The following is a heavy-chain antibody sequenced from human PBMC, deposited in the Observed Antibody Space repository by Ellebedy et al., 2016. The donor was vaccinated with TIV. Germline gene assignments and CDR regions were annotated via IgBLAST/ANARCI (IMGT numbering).Heavy chain of an antibody. Sequence: GESLKISCEASGFAFSTYSMIWVRQAPGQGLEWVSSISGNTKYIYYADSVKGRFTISRDNARNSLYLEMNSLRADDTAVYYCTKDGSGTMNFWGQGTLVTVSS. CDR1: GFAFSTYS. CDR3: TKDGSGTMNF. J-gene: IGHJ4*02. V-gene: IGHV3-21*01. D-gene: IGHD1-1*01. CDR2: ISGNTKYI.